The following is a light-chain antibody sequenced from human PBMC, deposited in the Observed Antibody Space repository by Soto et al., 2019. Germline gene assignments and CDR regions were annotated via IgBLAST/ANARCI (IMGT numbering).Light chain of an antibody. Sequence: QAVVTQPPSASGSPGQSVTISCTGTGSDVGGYNYVSWYQHHPGKAPKLMLYEVSTRPSGVPDRFSGSKSGNTASLTVSGLQAEDEADYYCSSYAGSNIDVVFGGGTQLTVL. V-gene: IGLV2-8*01. CDR1: GSDVGGYNY. J-gene: IGLJ2*01. CDR2: EVS. CDR3: SSYAGSNIDVV.